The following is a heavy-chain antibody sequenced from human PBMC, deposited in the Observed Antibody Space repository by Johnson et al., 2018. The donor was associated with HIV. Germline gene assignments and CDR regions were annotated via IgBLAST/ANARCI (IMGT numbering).Heavy chain of an antibody. CDR3: SKWNDSSDMGAFDI. Sequence: VQLVESGGGLVQPGGSLRLSCASGFTVSTNYMSWVRQAPGKGLEWVSVIYSGGSTYYADSVKGRFTISRDNSKNTLYLQMNSLRAEDTAVYYCSKWNDSSDMGAFDIWGQGTMVTVSS. V-gene: IGHV3-66*01. CDR2: IYSGGST. CDR1: GFTVSTNY. J-gene: IGHJ3*02. D-gene: IGHD3-22*01.